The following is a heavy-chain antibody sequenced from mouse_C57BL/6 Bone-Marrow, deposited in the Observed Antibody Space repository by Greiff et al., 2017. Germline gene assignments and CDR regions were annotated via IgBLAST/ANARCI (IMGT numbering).Heavy chain of an antibody. CDR3: ARRSNYYYAMDY. J-gene: IGHJ4*01. Sequence: VQLQQSGPELVKPGASVKIPCKASGYTFTDYNMDWVKQSHGKSLEWIGDINPNNGGTIYNQKFKGKATLTVDKSSSTAYMELRSLTSEDTAVYYCARRSNYYYAMDYWGQGTSVTVSS. CDR1: GYTFTDYN. D-gene: IGHD2-5*01. V-gene: IGHV1-18*01. CDR2: INPNNGGT.